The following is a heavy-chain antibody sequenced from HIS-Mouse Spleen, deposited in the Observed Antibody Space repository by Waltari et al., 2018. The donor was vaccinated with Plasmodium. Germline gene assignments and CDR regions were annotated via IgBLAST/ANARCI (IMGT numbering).Heavy chain of an antibody. CDR1: GGSFSGYY. CDR2: INHSGST. Sequence: QVQLQQWGAGLLKPSETLSLTCAVYGGSFSGYYWSWIRQPPGKGLEWIGEINHSGSTNYNPSPKRRVTISVDTSKNQFSLKLSSVTAADTAVYYCARVIPLGIPHFDYWGQGTLVTVSS. D-gene: IGHD7-27*01. V-gene: IGHV4-34*01. CDR3: ARVIPLGIPHFDY. J-gene: IGHJ4*02.